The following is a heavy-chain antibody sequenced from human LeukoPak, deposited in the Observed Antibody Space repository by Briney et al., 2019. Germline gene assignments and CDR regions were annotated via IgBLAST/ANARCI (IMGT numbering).Heavy chain of an antibody. D-gene: IGHD3-3*01. V-gene: IGHV4-34*01. Sequence: PSETLSLTCAVYGGSFSGYYWSWIRQPPGKGLEWIGEINHSGSTNYNPSLKSRVTISVDTSKNQFSLKLSSVTAADTAVYYCARGQGGYDFWSGYLMYYFDYWGQGTLVTVSS. CDR1: GGSFSGYY. CDR3: ARGQGGYDFWSGYLMYYFDY. J-gene: IGHJ4*02. CDR2: INHSGST.